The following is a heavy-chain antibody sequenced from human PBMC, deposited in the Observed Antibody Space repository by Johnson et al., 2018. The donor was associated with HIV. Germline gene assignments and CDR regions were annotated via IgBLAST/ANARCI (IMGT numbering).Heavy chain of an antibody. CDR3: ARDQRWWLQSPGAFDI. CDR2: IRNDGSKK. D-gene: IGHD5-24*01. Sequence: QVQLVESGGGVAQPGGSLRLSCVASGFTFSSYGMHWVRQAPGKGLEWVAFIRNDGSKKYYADSVKGRFTISRDNAKNTLYLQMNSLRAEDMAVYYCARDQRWWLQSPGAFDIWGQGTMVTVSS. CDR1: GFTFSSYG. J-gene: IGHJ3*02. V-gene: IGHV3-30*02.